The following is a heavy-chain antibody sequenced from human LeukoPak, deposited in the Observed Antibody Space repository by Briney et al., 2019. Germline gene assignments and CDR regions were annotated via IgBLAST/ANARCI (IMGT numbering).Heavy chain of an antibody. CDR1: GFTFSSYA. V-gene: IGHV3-23*01. D-gene: IGHD3-10*01. J-gene: IGHJ4*02. CDR2: ISGSGGST. CDR3: ARDPDGSGSYLYY. Sequence: GGSLRLSCAASGFTFSSYAMSWVRQAPGKGLEWVSAISGSGGSTYYADSVKGRFTISRDNSKNTLYLQMNSLRAEDTAVYYCARDPDGSGSYLYYWGQGTLVTVSS.